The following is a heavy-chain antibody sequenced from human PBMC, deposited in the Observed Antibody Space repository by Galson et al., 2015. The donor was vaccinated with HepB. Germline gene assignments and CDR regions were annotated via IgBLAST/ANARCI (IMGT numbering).Heavy chain of an antibody. CDR3: ARRNGAGSGSYWLDY. J-gene: IGHJ4*02. CDR2: IYYSGRT. D-gene: IGHD3-10*01. Sequence: LSLTCTVSGGSIRSSNFHWDWIRQPPGKGLEWIGTIYYSGRTYYNPSLKSRVTISVDTSKKQFSLKLSSVTAADTAVYYCARRNGAGSGSYWLDYWGQGTPVTVSS. V-gene: IGHV4-39*01. CDR1: GGSIRSSNFH.